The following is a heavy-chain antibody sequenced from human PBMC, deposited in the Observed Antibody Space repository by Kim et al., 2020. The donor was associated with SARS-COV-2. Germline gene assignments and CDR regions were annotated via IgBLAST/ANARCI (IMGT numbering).Heavy chain of an antibody. CDR1: GYSISSGYY. D-gene: IGHD3-9*01. CDR2: IYHSGST. V-gene: IGHV4-38-2*02. J-gene: IGHJ5*02. CDR3: ARVFVRYFDWKKVGWFDP. Sequence: SETLSLTCTVSGYSISSGYYWGWIRQPPGKGLEWIGSIYHSGSTYYNPSLKSRVTISVDTSKNQFSLKLSSVTAADTAVYYCARVFVRYFDWKKVGWFDPWGQGTLVTVSS.